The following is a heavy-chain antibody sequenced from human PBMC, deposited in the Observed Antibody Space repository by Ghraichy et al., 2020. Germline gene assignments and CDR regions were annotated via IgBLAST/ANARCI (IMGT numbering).Heavy chain of an antibody. CDR3: AGQGSLAPTDL. CDR2: ISDTENT. Sequence: SETLSLTCSVSGVSFSSYYFFWTWIPPPPGKDLVWIGYISDTENTSYNSTLRSRTTLSMNTSKKQFFLTLTSVTVGDTAVYFCAGQGSLAPTDLWGQGTLVTVSS. J-gene: IGHJ5*02. CDR1: GVSFSSYYFF. D-gene: IGHD3-16*01. V-gene: IGHV4-30-4*01.